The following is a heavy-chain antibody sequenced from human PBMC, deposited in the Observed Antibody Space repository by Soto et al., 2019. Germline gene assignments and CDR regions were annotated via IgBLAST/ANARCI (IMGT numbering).Heavy chain of an antibody. CDR3: TTGSVEGV. V-gene: IGHV3-15*07. CDR2: IKTKSEGEAT. D-gene: IGHD2-15*01. Sequence: EVQLVESGGGLVKPGGSLRLSCAASDFTISNAWMNWVRQAPGKGLEWVGRIKTKSEGEATDYAAPLKGRFTISRDDSKNTLFLQTYSLKTEDTAVYYCTTGSVEGVWGQGATVTVSS. J-gene: IGHJ6*02. CDR1: DFTISNAW.